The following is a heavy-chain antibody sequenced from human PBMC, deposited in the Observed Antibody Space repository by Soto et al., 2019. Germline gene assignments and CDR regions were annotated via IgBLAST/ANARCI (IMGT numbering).Heavy chain of an antibody. CDR1: GYTFTSYA. Sequence: ASVKVSCKASGYTFTSYAMHWVRQAPGQRLEWMGWINAGNGNTKYSQKFQGRVTITRDTSASTAYMELSSLRSEDTAVYYCARVVRGVIQGFDDWGQGTPVTVSS. V-gene: IGHV1-3*01. CDR2: INAGNGNT. D-gene: IGHD3-10*01. J-gene: IGHJ4*02. CDR3: ARVVRGVIQGFDD.